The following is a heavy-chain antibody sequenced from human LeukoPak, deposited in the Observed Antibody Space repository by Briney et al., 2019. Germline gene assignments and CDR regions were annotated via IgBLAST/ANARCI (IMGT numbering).Heavy chain of an antibody. J-gene: IGHJ3*02. CDR3: AKDMAPNYGSGSGDAFDI. D-gene: IGHD3-10*01. V-gene: IGHV3-9*01. Sequence: GRSLRLSCAASGFTFDDYAMHWVRQAPGKGLEWVSGISWNSGSIGYADSVKGRFTISRDNAKNSLYLQMNSLRAEDTALYYCAKDMAPNYGSGSGDAFDIWGQGTMVTVSS. CDR2: ISWNSGSI. CDR1: GFTFDDYA.